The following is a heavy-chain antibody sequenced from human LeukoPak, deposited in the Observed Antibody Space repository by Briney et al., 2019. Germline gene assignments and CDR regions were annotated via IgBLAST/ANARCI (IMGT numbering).Heavy chain of an antibody. V-gene: IGHV3-21*01. D-gene: IGHD3-10*01. CDR2: ISSSSSYI. Sequence: GGSLRLSCAASGFTFSSYSMNWVRQAPGKGLEWVSSISSSSSYIYYADSVKGRFTISRDNAKNSLYLQMNSLRAEDTAVYYCARDLSYDGSGNWVDPWGQGTLGTVSS. CDR3: ARDLSYDGSGNWVDP. CDR1: GFTFSSYS. J-gene: IGHJ5*02.